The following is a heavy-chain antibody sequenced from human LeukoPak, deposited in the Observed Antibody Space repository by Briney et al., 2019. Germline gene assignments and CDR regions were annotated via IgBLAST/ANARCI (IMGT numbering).Heavy chain of an antibody. CDR2: ITHSGYI. D-gene: IGHD2-15*01. J-gene: IGHJ4*02. CDR3: ARIPALHGGFDY. Sequence: SETLSLTCAVYGGSFSGYYWSWIRQPPGKGLEWIGEITHSGYINYNPSLKSRLTISVDTSKNQFSLKLNSVTAADTAVYYCARIPALHGGFDYWGQGTLVTVSS. V-gene: IGHV4-34*01. CDR1: GGSFSGYY.